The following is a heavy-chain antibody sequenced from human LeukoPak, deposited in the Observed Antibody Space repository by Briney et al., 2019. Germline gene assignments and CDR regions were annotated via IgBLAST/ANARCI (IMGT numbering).Heavy chain of an antibody. V-gene: IGHV1-18*01. D-gene: IGHD3-3*01. CDR2: ISAYNGNT. J-gene: IGHJ1*01. CDR1: GYTFTSYG. CDR3: ASVPSIWSQGLD. Sequence: ASVKVSCKASGYTFTSYGISWVRQAPGQGLEWMGWISAYNGNTNYAQKLQGRVTMTTDTSTSTAYMELRSLRSDDTAVYYCASVPSIWSQGLDWGQGTLVTVSS.